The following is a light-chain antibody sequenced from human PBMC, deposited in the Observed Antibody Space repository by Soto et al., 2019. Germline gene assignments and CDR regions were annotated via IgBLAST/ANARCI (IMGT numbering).Light chain of an antibody. CDR1: QGIRND. CDR3: QQRSNWPLLT. J-gene: IGKJ4*01. Sequence: DIQMSKSPSSLSASVGHTVIITCRASQGIRNDLGWYQQRPGKAPKRLIYAASTLQPGVPSQFSGSGSGTDFTLTISSLEPEDFAVYYCQQRSNWPLLTFGGGTKVDIK. CDR2: AAS. V-gene: IGKV1-17*01.